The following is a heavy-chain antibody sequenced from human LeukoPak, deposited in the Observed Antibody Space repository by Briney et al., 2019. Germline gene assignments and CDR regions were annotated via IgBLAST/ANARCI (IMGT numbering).Heavy chain of an antibody. J-gene: IGHJ6*02. CDR3: AKHGASDYYYGMDV. D-gene: IGHD1-26*01. CDR1: GFTFSSYG. Sequence: GRSLRLSCAASGFTFSSYGMHWVRQAPGKGLEWVAVISYDGSNKYYADSVKGRFTISRDNSKNTLHLQMNSPRAEDTAVYYCAKHGASDYYYGMDVWGQGTTVTVSS. V-gene: IGHV3-30*18. CDR2: ISYDGSNK.